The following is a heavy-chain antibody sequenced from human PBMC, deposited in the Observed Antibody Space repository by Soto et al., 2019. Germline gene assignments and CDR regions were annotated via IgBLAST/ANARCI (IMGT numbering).Heavy chain of an antibody. Sequence: GGSLRLSCAASGFSFNTFGMGWVRQAPGKGLEWVSTISITGRTYYADSVKGRFTISRDNSRNTLLLQMNSLRAEDTAIFYCARTLKWESPHYYDYWGKGSLVTVSS. CDR3: ARTLKWESPHYYDY. CDR1: GFSFNTFG. D-gene: IGHD1-26*01. J-gene: IGHJ4*02. CDR2: ISITGRT. V-gene: IGHV3-23*01.